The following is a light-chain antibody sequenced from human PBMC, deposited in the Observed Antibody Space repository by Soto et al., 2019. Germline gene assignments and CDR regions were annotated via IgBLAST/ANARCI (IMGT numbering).Light chain of an antibody. CDR1: SSDVGGYNY. V-gene: IGLV2-8*01. CDR2: EVS. J-gene: IGLJ1*01. CDR3: SSYAGSNNFV. Sequence: QSALTQPPSTSGSPGQSVTISCTGTSSDVGGYNYVSWYQQHPGKAPKLMIYEVSKRPSGVPDRFSGSKSGNTASLTVSGLQAEDEADDYCSSYAGSNNFVFGTGTKLTGL.